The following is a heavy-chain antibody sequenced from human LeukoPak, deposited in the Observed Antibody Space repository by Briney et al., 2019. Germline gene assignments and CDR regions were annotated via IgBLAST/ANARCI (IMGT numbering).Heavy chain of an antibody. D-gene: IGHD6-19*01. V-gene: IGHV1-2*02. J-gene: IGHJ4*02. CDR3: AREKGGQWLVGWELRGGMDFDY. CDR2: INPNSGGT. Sequence: ASVKVSCKASGYTFTGYYTHWVRQAPGQGLEWMGWINPNSGGTNYAQKFQGRVTMTRDTSISTAYMELSRLRSDDTAVYYCAREKGGQWLVGWELRGGMDFDYWGQGTLVTVSS. CDR1: GYTFTGYY.